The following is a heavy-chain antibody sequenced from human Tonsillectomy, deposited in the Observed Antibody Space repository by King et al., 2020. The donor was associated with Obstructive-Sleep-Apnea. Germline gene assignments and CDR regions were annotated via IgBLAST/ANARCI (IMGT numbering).Heavy chain of an antibody. CDR3: ARHRGVEDYGGYGDYFDY. Sequence: VQLQESGPGLVKPSETLSLTCTVSGGSISNYYWSWIRQPPGKGLEWIGYIYYSGNTNFNPSLKSRVTLSADTSKTPFSLRLSSVPAADTAVYYCARHRGVEDYGGYGDYFDYWGQGTLVTVSS. CDR2: IYYSGNT. V-gene: IGHV4-59*08. J-gene: IGHJ4*02. D-gene: IGHD5-12*01. CDR1: GGSISNYY.